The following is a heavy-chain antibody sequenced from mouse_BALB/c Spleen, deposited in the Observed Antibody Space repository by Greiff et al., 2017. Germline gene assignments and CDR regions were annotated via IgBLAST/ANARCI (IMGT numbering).Heavy chain of an antibody. CDR2: ISYSGST. CDR3: ARAYYRYDWYFDV. V-gene: IGHV3-8*02. D-gene: IGHD2-14*01. J-gene: IGHJ1*01. CDR1: GDSITSGY. Sequence: VQLQQSGPSLVKPSQTLSLTCSVTGDSITSGYWNWIRKFPGNKLEYMGYISYSGSTYYNPSLKSRISITRDTSKNQYYLQLNSVTTEDTATYYCARAYYRYDWYFDVWGAGTTVTVSS.